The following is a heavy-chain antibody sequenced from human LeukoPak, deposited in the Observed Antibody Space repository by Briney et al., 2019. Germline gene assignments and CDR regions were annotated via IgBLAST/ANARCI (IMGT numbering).Heavy chain of an antibody. J-gene: IGHJ3*02. V-gene: IGHV3-23*01. D-gene: IGHD1-20*01. CDR2: ISGSGGST. Sequence: PGGSLRLSCAASGFTFSSYAMSWVRQAPGKGLEWVSAISGSGGSTCYADSVKGRFTISRDNSKNTLYLQMNSLRAEDTAVYYCAKKMGYNSGAFDIWGQGTMVTVSS. CDR3: AKKMGYNSGAFDI. CDR1: GFTFSSYA.